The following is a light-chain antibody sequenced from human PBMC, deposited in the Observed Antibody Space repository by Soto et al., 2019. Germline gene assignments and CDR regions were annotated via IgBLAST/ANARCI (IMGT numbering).Light chain of an antibody. V-gene: IGLV2-14*03. CDR1: SSDVDTYIY. CDR2: DVT. Sequence: QSALTQPASVSGSPGQSITISCTGTSSDVDTYIYISWYQQHPGKAPKLIIYDVTNRPPGVSNRFSGSKSGNTASLTLSGLQTKDEADYYCSSYAFATLVFATGTKLTVL. J-gene: IGLJ1*01. CDR3: SSYAFATLV.